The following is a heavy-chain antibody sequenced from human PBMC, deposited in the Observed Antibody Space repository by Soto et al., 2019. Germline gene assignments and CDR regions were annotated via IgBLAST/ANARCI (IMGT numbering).Heavy chain of an antibody. CDR2: IIPILGIA. J-gene: IGHJ6*02. CDR1: GGTFSSYT. V-gene: IGHV1-69*02. Sequence: ASVKVSCKASGGTFSSYTISWVRQAPGQGLEWMGRIIPILGIANYAQKFQGRVTITADKSTSTAYMELSSLRSEDTAVYYCARGGSSTIFGVVTPYYYYGMDVWGQGTTVTVSS. CDR3: ARGGSSTIFGVVTPYYYYGMDV. D-gene: IGHD3-3*01.